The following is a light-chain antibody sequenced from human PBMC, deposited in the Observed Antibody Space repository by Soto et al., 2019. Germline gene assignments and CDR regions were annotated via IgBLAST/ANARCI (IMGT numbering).Light chain of an antibody. Sequence: EILLTQSPATLSLSAGERATLSCRASQSLDIYLAWYQQKPGQAPSLLIYDASNRATGIPARFSGSGSGTDLTLTISSVEPEDSAVYYCQHRRNWPLTFGGGTKVEIK. CDR1: QSLDIY. CDR3: QHRRNWPLT. CDR2: DAS. J-gene: IGKJ4*01. V-gene: IGKV3-11*01.